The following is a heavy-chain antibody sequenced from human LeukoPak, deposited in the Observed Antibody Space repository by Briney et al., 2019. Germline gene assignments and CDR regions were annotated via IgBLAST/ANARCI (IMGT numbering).Heavy chain of an antibody. Sequence: ASVKVSCKASGYTFTGYYMHWVRQAPGQGLEWMGWINPNSGGTNYAQKFQGRVTMTRDTSISTAYMELSRLRSDDTAVYYCAINLPYYDILTGYYSMDVWGQGTTVTVSS. CDR2: INPNSGGT. CDR1: GYTFTGYY. J-gene: IGHJ6*02. CDR3: AINLPYYDILTGYYSMDV. V-gene: IGHV1-2*02. D-gene: IGHD3-9*01.